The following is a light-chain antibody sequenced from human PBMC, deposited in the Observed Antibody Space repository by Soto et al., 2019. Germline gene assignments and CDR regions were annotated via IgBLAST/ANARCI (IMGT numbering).Light chain of an antibody. CDR3: SSYTSRSTLYV. CDR2: EVT. Sequence: QSVLTQPASVSGSPGQSITVSCTGTSSDIGGYNYVSWYQQHPGKAPKLMVYEVTNRPSGVSDRFSGSKSGNTASPTISGLQADDEGYYYCSSYTSRSTLYVFGTGTKV. V-gene: IGLV2-14*01. CDR1: SSDIGGYNY. J-gene: IGLJ1*01.